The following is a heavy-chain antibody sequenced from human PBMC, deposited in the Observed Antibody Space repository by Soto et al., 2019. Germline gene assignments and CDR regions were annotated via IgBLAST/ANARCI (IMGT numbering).Heavy chain of an antibody. V-gene: IGHV3-15*01. CDR2: IKSKTDGGTT. CDR3: TTGPPYYDYMAV. Sequence: EVQLVESGGGLVKPGGSLRLSCAASGFTFSNAWMSWVRQAPGKGLEWVGRIKSKTDGGTTDYAAPVKGRFTISREDSKNTLYLQMNSLKTEDAAVYYCTTGPPYYDYMAVWGKGTTVTVSS. J-gene: IGHJ6*03. CDR1: GFTFSNAW.